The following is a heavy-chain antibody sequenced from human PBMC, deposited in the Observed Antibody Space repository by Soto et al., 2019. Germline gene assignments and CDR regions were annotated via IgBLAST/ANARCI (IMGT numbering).Heavy chain of an antibody. V-gene: IGHV4-34*01. CDR1: GGSFSGYY. CDR2: INHSGST. CDR3: ARSAPLGYCTNGVCYAAPNWFDP. J-gene: IGHJ5*02. Sequence: SETLSLTCAVYGGSFSGYYWSWIRQPPGKGLEWIGEINHSGSTNYNPSLKSRVTISVDTSKNQFSLKLSSVAAADTAVYYCARSAPLGYCTNGVCYAAPNWFDPWGQGTLVTVS. D-gene: IGHD2-8*01.